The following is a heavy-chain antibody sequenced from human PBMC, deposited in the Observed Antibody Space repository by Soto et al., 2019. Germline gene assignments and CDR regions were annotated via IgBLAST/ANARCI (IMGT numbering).Heavy chain of an antibody. Sequence: ASETLSLTCTVSGGSISTYNCNWVRMPPGKGLGWIGYIYYSGSTNYNPSLKSRVTISVDTSKNQFSLKLSSVTAADTAVYYCASKGWFGELYFDYWGQGTLVTVSS. CDR2: IYYSGST. D-gene: IGHD3-10*01. CDR1: GGSISTYN. J-gene: IGHJ4*02. V-gene: IGHV4-59*01. CDR3: ASKGWFGELYFDY.